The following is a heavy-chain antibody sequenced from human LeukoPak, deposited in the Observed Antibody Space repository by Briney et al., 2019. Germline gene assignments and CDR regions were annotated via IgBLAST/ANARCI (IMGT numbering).Heavy chain of an antibody. D-gene: IGHD2-15*01. CDR1: GFIVSGNY. J-gene: IGHJ4*02. CDR2: IYSGGTT. CDR3: AKAPVTTCSGAYCYPFDY. Sequence: GGSLRLSCAVSGFIVSGNYMSWVRQPPGKGLEWVSLIYSGGTTYYADSVKGRFTISRDNSKNTLYLQMNSLRAEDTAVYYCAKAPVTTCSGAYCYPFDYWSQGTLVTVSS. V-gene: IGHV3-53*01.